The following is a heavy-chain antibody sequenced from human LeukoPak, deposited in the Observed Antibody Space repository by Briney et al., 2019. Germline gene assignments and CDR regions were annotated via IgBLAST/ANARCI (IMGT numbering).Heavy chain of an antibody. J-gene: IGHJ4*02. Sequence: QPGGSLRLSCAATGLTFSSYGIHWVRQAPGKGLEWVAVIWYDGSNKYYADSVKGRFTISRDNSKNTLYLQMNSLRAEDTAVYYCARDPDAAAGRLEFDYWGQGTLVTVSS. CDR3: ARDPDAAAGRLEFDY. CDR1: GLTFSSYG. D-gene: IGHD6-13*01. V-gene: IGHV3-33*01. CDR2: IWYDGSNK.